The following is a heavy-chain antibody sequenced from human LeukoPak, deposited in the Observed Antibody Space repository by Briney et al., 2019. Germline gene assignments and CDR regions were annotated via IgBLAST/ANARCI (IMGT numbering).Heavy chain of an antibody. CDR1: GFTVSSNY. V-gene: IGHV4-31*02. CDR3: ARDEAIFGAGYYYGMDV. J-gene: IGHJ6*02. CDR2: INYSGST. D-gene: IGHD3-3*01. Sequence: LRLSCAASGFTVSSNYMSWVRQAPGKGLEWIGYINYSGSTYYNPSLKSRVTISVDTSQNQFSLKLSSVTAADTAVYYCARDEAIFGAGYYYGMDVWGQGTTVTVSS.